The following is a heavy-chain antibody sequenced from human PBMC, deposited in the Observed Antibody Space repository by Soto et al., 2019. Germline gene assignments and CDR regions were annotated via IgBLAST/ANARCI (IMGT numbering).Heavy chain of an antibody. Sequence: SETLSLTCTVSGGSISSSSYYWGWIRQPPGKGLEWIGSIYYSGSTYYNPSLKSRVTISVDTSKNQFAQKLSSVTAADSAVYYCARMSPYPYSSSWYFDYWGQGTLVTVSS. CDR3: ARMSPYPYSSSWYFDY. CDR1: GGSISSSSYY. V-gene: IGHV4-39*01. J-gene: IGHJ4*02. D-gene: IGHD6-13*01. CDR2: IYYSGST.